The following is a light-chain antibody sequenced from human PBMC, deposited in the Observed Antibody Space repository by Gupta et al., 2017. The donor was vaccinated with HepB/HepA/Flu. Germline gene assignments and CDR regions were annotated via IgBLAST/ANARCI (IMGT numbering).Light chain of an antibody. V-gene: IGKV3-11*01. Sequence: EIVLTQSPATLSLSPGERATLSCRASQSVSSYLAWYQQKPGQAPRLLIYDASNRATGIPARFSGSGYGTDLTLTISSREPEDFAVYYCQQRSNCPPVTFGQGTRLEIK. CDR3: QQRSNCPPVT. J-gene: IGKJ5*01. CDR1: QSVSSY. CDR2: DAS.